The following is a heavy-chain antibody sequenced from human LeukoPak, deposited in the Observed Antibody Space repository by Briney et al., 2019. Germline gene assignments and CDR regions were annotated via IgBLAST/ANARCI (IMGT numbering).Heavy chain of an antibody. CDR2: ISYDGSTK. CDR1: GFEFNVYA. V-gene: IGHV3-30*04. D-gene: IGHD1-26*01. Sequence: GSSLRLSCAASGFEFNVYAMHWVRQAPGKGLEWVAMISYDGSTKYYAASVKGRFTISRDNSKTTLFLQMDSLRPEDTAVYYCARGEPFNSWGQGTLVTVSS. J-gene: IGHJ5*02. CDR3: ARGEPFNS.